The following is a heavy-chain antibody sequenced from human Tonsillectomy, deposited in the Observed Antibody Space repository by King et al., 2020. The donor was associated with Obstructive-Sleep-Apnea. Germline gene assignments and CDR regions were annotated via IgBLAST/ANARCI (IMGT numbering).Heavy chain of an antibody. J-gene: IGHJ4*02. D-gene: IGHD1-1*01. CDR2: VYSNSDGHVNSDGGAT. Sequence: VQLVESGGGLVKPGGSLRLSCAASRFTFNNDWVMWVRQAPGKGLEWLGRVYSNSDGHVNSDGGATDYAASVKGRCTISRDESIHTVFLHMNSLTTEDTAVYFCTTDLPRQTYIRVTGTEAHFDAWGQGTLVVVSS. V-gene: IGHV3-15*01. CDR1: RFTFNNDW. CDR3: TTDLPRQTYIRVTGTEAHFDA.